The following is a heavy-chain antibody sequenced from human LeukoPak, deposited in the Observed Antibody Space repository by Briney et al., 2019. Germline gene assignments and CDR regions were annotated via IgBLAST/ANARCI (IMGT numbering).Heavy chain of an antibody. Sequence: SETLSLTCTDSGGSISSDGYYWSWLRQHPGKGLEWIVYIYYSGSTYYNPSLKRRVTISVDTSKNQFSLKLSSVTAADTAVYYCARDRAGGGYQPYYFDYWGQGTLVTVSS. CDR1: GGSISSDGYY. CDR2: IYYSGST. CDR3: ARDRAGGGYQPYYFDY. V-gene: IGHV4-31*03. D-gene: IGHD2-2*01. J-gene: IGHJ4*02.